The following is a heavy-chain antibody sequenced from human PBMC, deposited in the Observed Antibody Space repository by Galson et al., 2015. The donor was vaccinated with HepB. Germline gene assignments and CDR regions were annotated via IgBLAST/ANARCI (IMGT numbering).Heavy chain of an antibody. CDR2: IFWNGNN. V-gene: IGHV2-5*01. D-gene: IGHD6-19*01. J-gene: IGHJ4*02. CDR1: GVSLSTSGVS. CDR3: AYGTLYTNVWWSGHYFNY. Sequence: PALVKPTQTLTLTCTLSGVSLSTSGVSVGWIRQPPGKALEWLATIFWNGNNDRISSLKTRLSISTDTSKSLVVLSLTNVDPADTATYFCAYGTLYTNVWWSGHYFNYWGQGTLVTVS.